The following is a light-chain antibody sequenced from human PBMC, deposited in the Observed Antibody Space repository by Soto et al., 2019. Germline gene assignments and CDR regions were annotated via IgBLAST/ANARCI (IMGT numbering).Light chain of an antibody. CDR1: QGISST. J-gene: IGKJ5*01. CDR3: QQYHNYPSIT. CDR2: DSS. V-gene: IGKV1D-13*01. Sequence: AIQLTQSPSSLSASVGDRVSITCRASQGISSTLAWYQQKSGKPPQLLIYDSSSLQSGVPARFSGRGSGTDFTLTISSLQPEDFATYYCQQYHNYPSITFGQGTRLDIK.